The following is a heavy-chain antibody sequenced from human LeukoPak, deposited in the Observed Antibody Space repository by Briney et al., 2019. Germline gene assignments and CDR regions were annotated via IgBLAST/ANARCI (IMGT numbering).Heavy chain of an antibody. J-gene: IGHJ4*02. Sequence: GGSLRLSCAASGFTFDDYTMHWVRQAPGKGLEWVSLISRDGDSTYYADSVKGRFTISRDNAKNSLYLQMNSLRAEDTAVYYCARLREIPVFGVVTKSTSYFDYWGQGTLVTVSS. D-gene: IGHD3-3*01. CDR1: GFTFDDYT. CDR3: ARLREIPVFGVVTKSTSYFDY. CDR2: ISRDGDST. V-gene: IGHV3-43*01.